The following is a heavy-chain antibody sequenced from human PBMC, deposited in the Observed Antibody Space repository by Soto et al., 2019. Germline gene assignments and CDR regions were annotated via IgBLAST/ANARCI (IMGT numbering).Heavy chain of an antibody. V-gene: IGHV4-34*01. CDR2: INHSGGT. J-gene: IGHJ4*02. Sequence: SETLSLTCAVYGGSFSGYYWSWIRQPPGKGLGWIGEINHSGGTNYNPSLKSRVTISVGTSKNQFSLKLSSVTAADTAVYYCARGRQRFLMFWGQGTLVTVSS. CDR3: ARGRQRFLMF. D-gene: IGHD3-3*01. CDR1: GGSFSGYY.